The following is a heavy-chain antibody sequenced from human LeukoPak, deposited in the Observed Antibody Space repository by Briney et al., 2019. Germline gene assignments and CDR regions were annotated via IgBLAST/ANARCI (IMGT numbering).Heavy chain of an antibody. CDR2: ISYDGSNK. J-gene: IGHJ4*02. CDR1: GFTFSSYG. CDR3: AKTLYDSSGYYPSNFDY. D-gene: IGHD3-22*01. V-gene: IGHV3-30*18. Sequence: PGGSLRLSCAASGFTFSSYGMHWVRQAPGKGLEWVAVISYDGSNKYYADSVKGRFTISRDNSKNTLYLQMNSLGAEDTAVYYCAKTLYDSSGYYPSNFDYWGQGTLVTVSS.